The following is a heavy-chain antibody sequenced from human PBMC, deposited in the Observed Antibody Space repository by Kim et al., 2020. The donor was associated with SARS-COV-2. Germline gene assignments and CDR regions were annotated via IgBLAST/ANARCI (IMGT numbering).Heavy chain of an antibody. CDR3: AVDSSGYYDAFDI. V-gene: IGHV1-58*01. Sequence: NYAQKFQERVTITRDMSTSTAYMELSSLRSEDTAVYYCAVDSSGYYDAFDIWGQGTMVTVSS. D-gene: IGHD3-22*01. J-gene: IGHJ3*02.